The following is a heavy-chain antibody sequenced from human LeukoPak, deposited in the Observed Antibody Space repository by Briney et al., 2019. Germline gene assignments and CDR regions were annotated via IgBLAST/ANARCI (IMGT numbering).Heavy chain of an antibody. CDR3: ARVHYDFWSGYYVAPYYYYMDV. J-gene: IGHJ6*03. V-gene: IGHV3-21*01. Sequence: PGGSLRLSCAASGFTFSSYSMNWVRQAPGKGLEWVSSISSSSYIYYADSVKGRFTISRDNAKNSLYLQMNSLRAEDTAVYYCARVHYDFWSGYYVAPYYYYMDVWGKGTTVTVSS. CDR2: ISSSSYI. CDR1: GFTFSSYS. D-gene: IGHD3-3*01.